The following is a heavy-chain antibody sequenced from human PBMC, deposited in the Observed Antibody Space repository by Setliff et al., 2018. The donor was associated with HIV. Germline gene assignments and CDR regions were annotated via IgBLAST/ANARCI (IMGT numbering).Heavy chain of an antibody. CDR1: GYSISSDYY. D-gene: IGHD3-10*01. J-gene: IGHJ2*01. V-gene: IGHV4-38-2*02. CDR3: ATPPIAGVRGYPQGWYFDL. Sequence: SETLSLTCTVSGYSISSDYYWGWIRQPPGKGLEWIGSIYHTGSTYYNPSFKSRVTISVDTSKSQFSLKLTSVTAADTAVYYCATPPIAGVRGYPQGWYFDLWGRGTLVTVSS. CDR2: IYHTGST.